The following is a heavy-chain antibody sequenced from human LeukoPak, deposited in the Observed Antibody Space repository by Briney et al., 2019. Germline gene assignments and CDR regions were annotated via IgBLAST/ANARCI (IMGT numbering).Heavy chain of an antibody. CDR3: TRGSWGIVVLSYPLDY. CDR1: GFSFSTYW. CDR2: IKQDGSEQ. J-gene: IGHJ4*02. V-gene: IGHV3-7*01. D-gene: IGHD2-21*01. Sequence: GGSLRLSCAASGFSFSTYWMSWVRQAPGKGLEWVANIKQDGSEQYYAASVRGRFTISRDNAKNSLNLQMNSLSAEDTAIYYCTRGSWGIVVLSYPLDYLGQGSLVTVSS.